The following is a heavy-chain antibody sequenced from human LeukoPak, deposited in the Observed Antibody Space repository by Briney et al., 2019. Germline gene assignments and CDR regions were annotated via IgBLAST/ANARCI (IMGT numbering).Heavy chain of an antibody. Sequence: SEALSLTCSVSTNSTNSGYYWGWIRQPPGKGLESIGIIYPDGSAYYNPSLKSRVAISLDMSKNQFLLRLTSVTGADTAFYYCATYFCGGDCFYPGPIHSWGQGTLVTVSS. D-gene: IGHD2-21*02. CDR1: TNSTNSGYY. V-gene: IGHV4-38-2*02. CDR3: ATYFCGGDCFYPGPIHS. J-gene: IGHJ4*02. CDR2: IYPDGSA.